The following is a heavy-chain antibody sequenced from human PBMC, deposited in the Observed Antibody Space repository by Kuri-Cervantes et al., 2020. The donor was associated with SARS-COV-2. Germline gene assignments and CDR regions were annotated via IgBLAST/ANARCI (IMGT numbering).Heavy chain of an antibody. CDR1: GFTFSDHY. CDR3: ARDANYGSRLPRKFDY. D-gene: IGHD5-12*01. Sequence: GESLKISCAASGFTFSDHYMDWVRQAPGKGLEWVSYISSSSSTIYYADSVKGRFTISRDNAKNSLYLQMNSLRDEDTAVYYCARDANYGSRLPRKFDYWGQGTPVTVSS. J-gene: IGHJ4*02. V-gene: IGHV3-48*02. CDR2: ISSSSSTI.